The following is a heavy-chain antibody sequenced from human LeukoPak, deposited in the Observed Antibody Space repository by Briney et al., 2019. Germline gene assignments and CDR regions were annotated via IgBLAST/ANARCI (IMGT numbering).Heavy chain of an antibody. CDR3: ASQKTTYYYYGMDV. Sequence: SETLSLTCTVSGGSISSSSYYWGWIREPPGKGLEWIGSIHYSGSTYYNPSLKSRVTISVDTSKNQFSLKLGSVTAADTAVCYCASQKTTYYYYGMDVWGQGTTVTVSS. V-gene: IGHV4-39*01. CDR2: IHYSGST. J-gene: IGHJ6*02. CDR1: GGSISSSSYY. D-gene: IGHD2/OR15-2a*01.